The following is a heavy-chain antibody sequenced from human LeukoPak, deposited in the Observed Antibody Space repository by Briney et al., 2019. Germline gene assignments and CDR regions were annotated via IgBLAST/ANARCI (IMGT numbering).Heavy chain of an antibody. D-gene: IGHD3-10*01. CDR3: RVWFGELLYFDY. CDR2: IKSKTDGGTT. V-gene: IGHV3-15*01. J-gene: IGHJ4*02. Sequence: PGGSLRLSCAASGFTFSNAWMSWVRQAPGKGLEWVGRIKSKTDGGTTDYAAPVKGRFTISRDDSKNTLYLQMNSLKTEDTAAYYCRVWFGELLYFDYWGQGTLVTVSS. CDR1: GFTFSNAW.